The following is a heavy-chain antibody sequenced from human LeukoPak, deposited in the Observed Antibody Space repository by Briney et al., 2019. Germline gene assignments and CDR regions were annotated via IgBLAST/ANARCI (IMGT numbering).Heavy chain of an antibody. CDR1: GYTFTGYY. J-gene: IGHJ4*02. D-gene: IGHD6-19*01. Sequence: ASVKVSCKASGYTFTGYYMHWVRQAPGQGLEWMGRINPNSGGTNYAQKFQGRVTMTRDTSISTAYMELSRLRSDDTAVYYCAKASGSNGWRHFDYWGQGTLVTVSS. CDR3: AKASGSNGWRHFDY. V-gene: IGHV1-2*06. CDR2: INPNSGGT.